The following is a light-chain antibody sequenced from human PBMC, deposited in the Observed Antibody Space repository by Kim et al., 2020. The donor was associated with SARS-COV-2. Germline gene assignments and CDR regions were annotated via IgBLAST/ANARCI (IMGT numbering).Light chain of an antibody. CDR1: QTITSNY. V-gene: IGKV3-20*01. CDR3: QQYSRSPPYT. CDR2: GAS. Sequence: EIVLTQSPATLSLSPGERATLSCRASQTITSNYLAWYQHKPGQAPRLLIYGASSRATGIPGRFSGSGSGTDFTLTISRLEPEDSAVYYCQQYSRSPPYTFGQGTKLEI. J-gene: IGKJ2*01.